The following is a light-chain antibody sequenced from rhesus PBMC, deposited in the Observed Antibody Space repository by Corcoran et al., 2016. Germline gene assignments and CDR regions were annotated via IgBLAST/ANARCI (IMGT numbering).Light chain of an antibody. V-gene: IGKV1-25*02. CDR2: SAT. CDR1: QGTRSS. J-gene: IGKJ1*01. CDR3: QPYNTLPRP. Sequence: DIQMTQSPYSVSASVGDRVTITCRARQGTRSSLAWYQQKQGKVPKLLIYSATTLQSGVPSRYSGGGSGTECTLTISSLQPEDFATSYCQPYNTLPRPFGQVTKVEI.